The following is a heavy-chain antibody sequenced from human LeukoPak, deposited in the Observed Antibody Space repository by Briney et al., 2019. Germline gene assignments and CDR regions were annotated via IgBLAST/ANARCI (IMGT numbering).Heavy chain of an antibody. V-gene: IGHV3-23*01. CDR2: ISISDGTT. CDR3: AKDLGVRGVDYFDY. CDR1: GFTFSSYG. J-gene: IGHJ4*02. Sequence: GGSLRLSCATFGFTFSSYGMTWVRQAPGKGLEWVSTISISDGTTYYADSVKGRSSISRDNSKSTVYLQLNSLRAEDTAVYYCAKDLGVRGVDYFDYWGQGTLVTVSS. D-gene: IGHD3-10*01.